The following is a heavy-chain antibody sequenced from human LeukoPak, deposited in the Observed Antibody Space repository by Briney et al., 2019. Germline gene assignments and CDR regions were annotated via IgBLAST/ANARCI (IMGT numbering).Heavy chain of an antibody. J-gene: IGHJ4*02. CDR1: GFTLSDIG. CDR2: MQYAENGQ. D-gene: IGHD3-3*01. CDR3: AKDFWVVGVSKTSD. V-gene: IGHV3-30*02. Sequence: GGSLRLSCGVSGFTLSDIGIQCVRQTPGKGREWVAFMQYAENGQFYADAVKGRFSISRDSSKNTLYLQMNSLRVDDTAIYYCAKDFWVVGVSKTSDLGQGTLVTVSS.